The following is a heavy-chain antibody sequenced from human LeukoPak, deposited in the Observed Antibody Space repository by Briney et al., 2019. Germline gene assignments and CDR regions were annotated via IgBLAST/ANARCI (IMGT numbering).Heavy chain of an antibody. CDR3: ARVDAQRGYYYDSSGSIDY. V-gene: IGHV4-4*07. J-gene: IGHJ4*02. CDR1: GGSISSYY. D-gene: IGHD3-22*01. CDR2: IYTSGST. Sequence: SETLSLTCTVSGGSISSYYWSWIRQPAGKGLEWIGRIYTSGSTNYNPSLKSRVTISVDTSKNQFSLKLSSVTAADTAVYYCARVDAQRGYYYDSSGSIDYWGQGTLVTVSS.